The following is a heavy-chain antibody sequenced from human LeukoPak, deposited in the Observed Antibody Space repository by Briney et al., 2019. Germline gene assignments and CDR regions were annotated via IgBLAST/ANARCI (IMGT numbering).Heavy chain of an antibody. Sequence: PGGSLRLSCAASGFTFSSYAMSWVRQAPGKGLEWVAAISGSGGTTYYADSVKGRFTISRDNSKNTLYLQMNSLRAEDTAVYYCARVQYNSAWYGGSAFDIWGQGTMVTVSS. CDR2: ISGSGGTT. V-gene: IGHV3-23*01. J-gene: IGHJ3*02. CDR1: GFTFSSYA. D-gene: IGHD6-13*01. CDR3: ARVQYNSAWYGGSAFDI.